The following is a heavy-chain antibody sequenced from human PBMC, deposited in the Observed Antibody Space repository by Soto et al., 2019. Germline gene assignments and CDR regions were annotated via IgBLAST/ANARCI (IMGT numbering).Heavy chain of an antibody. Sequence: GESLKISCAASGFTFSSYGMHWVRQAPGKGLEWVAVISYDGSNKYYADSVKGRFTISRDNSKNTLYLQMNSLRAEDTAVYYCAKDVVVGATPGLGDYYYYYGMDVWGQGTTVTVSS. CDR1: GFTFSSYG. V-gene: IGHV3-30*18. J-gene: IGHJ6*02. CDR3: AKDVVVGATPGLGDYYYYYGMDV. CDR2: ISYDGSNK. D-gene: IGHD1-26*01.